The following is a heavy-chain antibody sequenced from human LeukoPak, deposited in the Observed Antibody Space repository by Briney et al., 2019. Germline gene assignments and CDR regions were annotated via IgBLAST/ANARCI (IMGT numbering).Heavy chain of an antibody. V-gene: IGHV4-38-2*02. CDR1: GYSISSGYY. J-gene: IGHJ4*02. Sequence: PSGTLSLTCTVSGYSISSGYYWGWIRQPPGKGLEWIGSIYHSGSTYYNPSLKSRVTISLDTSKNQFSLKLNSVTAADTAVYYCARYSGSYPFDYCGQETLVTVSS. CDR2: IYHSGST. D-gene: IGHD1-26*01. CDR3: ARYSGSYPFDY.